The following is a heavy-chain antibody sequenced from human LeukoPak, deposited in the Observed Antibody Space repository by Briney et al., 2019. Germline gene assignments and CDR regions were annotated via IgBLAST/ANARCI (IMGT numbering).Heavy chain of an antibody. V-gene: IGHV4-4*07. CDR1: GGSISSYN. D-gene: IGHD3-10*01. CDR2: INRNGNT. J-gene: IGHJ5*01. Sequence: SSETLSLTCTVSGGSISSYNWIWLRQPAGKGLEWIGRINRNGNTVYNPSLKSRATMSLDMTNNQFSLKLSSVTAADTAVYYCARDRGLDGSDQLDSWGPGTLVTVSS. CDR3: ARDRGLDGSDQLDS.